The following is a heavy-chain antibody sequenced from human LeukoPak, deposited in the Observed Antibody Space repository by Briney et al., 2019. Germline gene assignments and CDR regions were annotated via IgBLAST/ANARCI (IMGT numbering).Heavy chain of an antibody. CDR1: GGSISSYY. Sequence: SETLSLTCTVSGGSISSYYWSWIRQPPGKGLEWIGYIYYSGSTNYNPSLKSRVTISVDTSKNQFSLKLSSVTAADTAVYYCARWIQLWSSIDYWGQGTLVTVSS. CDR3: ARWIQLWSSIDY. D-gene: IGHD5-18*01. CDR2: IYYSGST. V-gene: IGHV4-59*08. J-gene: IGHJ4*02.